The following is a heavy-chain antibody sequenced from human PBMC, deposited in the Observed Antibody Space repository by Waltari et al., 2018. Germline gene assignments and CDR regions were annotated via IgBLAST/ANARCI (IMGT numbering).Heavy chain of an antibody. V-gene: IGHV3-23*03. J-gene: IGHJ4*02. CDR3: AKDTDWYLDY. CDR2: IYSGGST. Sequence: EVQLLESGGGLVQPGGSLRLSCAASGFTFSSSAMSWVRQAPGKGLEWVSVIYSGGSTSYAASVKGRFTVSNDYSKDTMYLQMDSLRADDTAVYYCAKDTDWYLDYWGQGTLVTVSS. CDR1: GFTFSSSA. D-gene: IGHD2-21*01.